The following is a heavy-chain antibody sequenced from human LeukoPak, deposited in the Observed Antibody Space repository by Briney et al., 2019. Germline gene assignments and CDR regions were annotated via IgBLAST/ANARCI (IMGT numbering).Heavy chain of an antibody. D-gene: IGHD3-10*01. Sequence: GGSLRLSCAASGFTFSSYGMHWVRQAPGKGLEWVAFIRYDGSNKYYADSVKGRFTISRDNSKNTLYLQMSSLRAEDTAVYYCAKSGVKDRDAFDIWGQGTMVTVSS. CDR3: AKSGVKDRDAFDI. V-gene: IGHV3-30*02. CDR2: IRYDGSNK. CDR1: GFTFSSYG. J-gene: IGHJ3*02.